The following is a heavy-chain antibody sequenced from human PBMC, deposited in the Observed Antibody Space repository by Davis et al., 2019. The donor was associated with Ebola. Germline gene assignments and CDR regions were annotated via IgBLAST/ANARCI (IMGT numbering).Heavy chain of an antibody. D-gene: IGHD6-13*01. CDR1: GFTFSSYG. Sequence: GESLKISCAASGFTFSSYGMHWVRQAPGKGLEWVAVIWYDGSNKYYADSVKGRFTISRDNSKNTLYLQMNSLRAEDTAVYYCARHLSSSWYWFDPWGQGTLVTVSS. CDR2: IWYDGSNK. CDR3: ARHLSSSWYWFDP. J-gene: IGHJ5*02. V-gene: IGHV3-33*01.